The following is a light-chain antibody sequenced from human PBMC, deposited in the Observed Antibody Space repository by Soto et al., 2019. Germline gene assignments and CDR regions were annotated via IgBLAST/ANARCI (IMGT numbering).Light chain of an antibody. J-gene: IGKJ1*01. CDR3: QHYNSYSEA. Sequence: DIQMTQSPSSLSASVGDRVTITCRASQSISSYLNWYRQKPGKAPKLLIYAASSLQSGVPSRFSGSGSGTDFTLTISSLQPDDFATYYCQHYNSYSEAFGQGTKVDNK. V-gene: IGKV1-39*01. CDR1: QSISSY. CDR2: AAS.